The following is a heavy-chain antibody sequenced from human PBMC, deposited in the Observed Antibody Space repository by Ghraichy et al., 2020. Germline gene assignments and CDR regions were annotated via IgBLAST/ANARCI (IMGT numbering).Heavy chain of an antibody. CDR2: ISFDGRNE. V-gene: IGHV3-30*18. Sequence: GESLNISCVASGVLFMSYGMHWVRQAPGKGLEWVAVISFDGRNEYYADSVQGRFTISRDNSKNTLYLQMNSLRPDDTAVYFCAQDAGSHYSGGGGGNRNDMDVWGRGTTVTVSS. D-gene: IGHD1-26*01. CDR1: GVLFMSYG. J-gene: IGHJ6*02. CDR3: AQDAGSHYSGGGGGNRNDMDV.